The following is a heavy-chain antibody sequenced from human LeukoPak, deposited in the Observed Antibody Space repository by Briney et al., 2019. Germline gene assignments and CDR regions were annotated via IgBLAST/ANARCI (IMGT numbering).Heavy chain of an antibody. J-gene: IGHJ4*02. CDR1: GYTFTSYY. Sequence: GASVKVSCKASGYTFTSYYMHWVRQAPGQGLEWMGIINPSGGSTSYAQKFQGRVTMTRDTSTSAVYMELSSLRSEDTAVYYCARAIWELYTFDYWGQGTLVTVSS. D-gene: IGHD1-26*01. CDR3: ARAIWELYTFDY. V-gene: IGHV1-46*01. CDR2: INPSGGST.